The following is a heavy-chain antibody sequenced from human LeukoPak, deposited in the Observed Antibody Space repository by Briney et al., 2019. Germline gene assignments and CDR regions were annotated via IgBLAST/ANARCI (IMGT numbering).Heavy chain of an antibody. J-gene: IGHJ4*02. CDR1: GGSISSYY. V-gene: IGHV4-59*04. CDR3: AAGRDF. D-gene: IGHD1-14*01. Sequence: PSETLSLTCTVSGGSISSYYWSWIRQPPGKGLEWIGTISYSGSTYYNSSLKSRLTISIDMSTNQFSLKVTSLTAADTAVYFCAAGRDFWGQGTLVTVSS. CDR2: ISYSGST.